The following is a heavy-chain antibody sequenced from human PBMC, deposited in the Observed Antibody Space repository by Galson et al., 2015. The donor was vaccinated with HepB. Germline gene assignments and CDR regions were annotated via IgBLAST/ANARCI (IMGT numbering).Heavy chain of an antibody. D-gene: IGHD3-22*01. CDR1: GFTFSSYW. Sequence: SLRLSCAASGFTFSSYWMSWVRQAPGKGLEWVANIKQDGSEKYYVDSVKGRFTISRDNAKNSLYLQMNSLRAEDTAVYYCARAPKWFITYYFDYWGQGTLVTVSS. V-gene: IGHV3-7*03. J-gene: IGHJ4*02. CDR2: IKQDGSEK. CDR3: ARAPKWFITYYFDY.